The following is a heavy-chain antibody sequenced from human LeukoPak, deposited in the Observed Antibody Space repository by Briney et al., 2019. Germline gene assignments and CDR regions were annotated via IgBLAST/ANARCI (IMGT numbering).Heavy chain of an antibody. D-gene: IGHD5-24*01. V-gene: IGHV3-23*01. CDR2: ISASANST. J-gene: IGHJ3*02. CDR1: GFTFDIYA. Sequence: GGSLTLSCAASGFTFDIYAMTWVRQAPGKGPDWVSGISASANSTYYADSVKGRFTISRDNAKNSLYLQMNSLRAEDTAVYYCARRGRDGYNSGAFDIWGQGTMVTVSS. CDR3: ARRGRDGYNSGAFDI.